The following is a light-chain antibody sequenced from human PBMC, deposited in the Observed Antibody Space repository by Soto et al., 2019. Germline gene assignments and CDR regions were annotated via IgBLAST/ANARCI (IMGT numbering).Light chain of an antibody. CDR1: QSVYSS. CDR2: GAS. J-gene: IGKJ1*01. Sequence: ETGVTPSPATLSVSPVERATLSCRASQSVYSSLAWYQQKPGQAPRLLIYGASTRATGIPARFSGSGSGTEFTLTISSLQSEDFAVYYCQQYNNWLWTFGQGTKVDIK. V-gene: IGKV3-15*01. CDR3: QQYNNWLWT.